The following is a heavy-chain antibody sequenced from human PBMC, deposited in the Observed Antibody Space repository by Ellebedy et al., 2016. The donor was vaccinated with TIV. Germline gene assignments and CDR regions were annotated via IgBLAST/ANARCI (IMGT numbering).Heavy chain of an antibody. CDR2: INHSGST. CDR3: ARTYGDYVIWYFDL. V-gene: IGHV4-34*01. D-gene: IGHD4-17*01. J-gene: IGHJ2*01. Sequence: MPSETLSLTCAVYGGSFSGYYWSWIRQPPGKGLEWIGEINHSGSTNYNPSLKSRVTISVDTSKNQFSLKLSSVTAADTAVYYCARTYGDYVIWYFDLWGRGTLVTVSS. CDR1: GGSFSGYY.